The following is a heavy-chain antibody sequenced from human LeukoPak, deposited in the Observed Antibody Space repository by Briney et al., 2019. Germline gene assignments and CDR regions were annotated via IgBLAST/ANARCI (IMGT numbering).Heavy chain of an antibody. CDR1: GFTFDDYG. D-gene: IGHD4-17*01. Sequence: RTGGSLRLSCAASGFTFDDYGMSWVRQAPGKGLEWVSGINWNGGSTGYADSVKGRFTISRDNAKNSLYLQMNSLRAEDTALYYCARLDYGDYWSPIDYWGQGNLVTVSS. CDR2: INWNGGST. CDR3: ARLDYGDYWSPIDY. V-gene: IGHV3-20*04. J-gene: IGHJ4*02.